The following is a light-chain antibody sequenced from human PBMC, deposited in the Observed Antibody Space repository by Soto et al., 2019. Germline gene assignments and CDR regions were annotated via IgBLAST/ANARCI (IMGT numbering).Light chain of an antibody. CDR2: WAS. CDR1: QSVLYSSTNKNY. V-gene: IGKV4-1*01. CDR3: QQYYSTPYT. J-gene: IGKJ2*01. Sequence: DIVMTQSPDSLAVSLGERATINCKSSQSVLYSSTNKNYLAWYQQKPGQPPNLLIYWASTRESGVPDRFSGSGSGTDFTLTGSTLQAEYVAVYYCQQYYSTPYTFGQGTKLEIK.